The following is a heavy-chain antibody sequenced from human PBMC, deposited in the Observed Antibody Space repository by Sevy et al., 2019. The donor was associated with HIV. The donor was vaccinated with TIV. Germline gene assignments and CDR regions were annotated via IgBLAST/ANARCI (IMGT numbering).Heavy chain of an antibody. CDR1: GFTFSSYD. CDR3: ARSYCSGGSCYSDAFDI. V-gene: IGHV3-13*01. Sequence: GGSLRLSCAASGFTFSSYDMHWVRQATGKGLEWVSAIGTAGDTYYPGSVKGRFTISRENAKNSSYLQMNSLRAGDTAVYYCARSYCSGGSCYSDAFDIWGQGTMVTVSS. D-gene: IGHD2-15*01. J-gene: IGHJ3*02. CDR2: IGTAGDT.